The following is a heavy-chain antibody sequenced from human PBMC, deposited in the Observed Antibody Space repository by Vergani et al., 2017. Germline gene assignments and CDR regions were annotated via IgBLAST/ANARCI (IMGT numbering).Heavy chain of an antibody. CDR1: GGTFSSYA. D-gene: IGHD1-14*01. Sequence: QVQLVQSGAEVKKPGSSVKVSCKASGGTFSSYAISWVRQAPGQGLEWMGGIIPIFGTANYAQKFQGRVTSTADKSTSTAYRELSSLSSEDTAVYYGAVPGGGGNHQNRRYFDYWGQGTLVTVSS. V-gene: IGHV1-69*06. CDR2: IIPIFGTA. J-gene: IGHJ4*02. CDR3: AVPGGGGNHQNRRYFDY.